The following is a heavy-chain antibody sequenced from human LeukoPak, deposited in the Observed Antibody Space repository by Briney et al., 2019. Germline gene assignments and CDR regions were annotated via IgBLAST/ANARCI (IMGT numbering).Heavy chain of an antibody. CDR3: TAGRYCIGGSCYTHSDFDY. D-gene: IGHD2-15*01. V-gene: IGHV3-15*01. CDR2: IKSKTDGGTT. J-gene: IGHJ4*02. Sequence: PGGSLRLSCAASGFTFSNAWMSWVRQAPGKGLEWVGRIKSKTDGGTTDYAAPVKGRFTISRDDSKNTLYLQMNSLKTEDTAVYYCTAGRYCIGGSCYTHSDFDYWGQGTLVTVSS. CDR1: GFTFSNAW.